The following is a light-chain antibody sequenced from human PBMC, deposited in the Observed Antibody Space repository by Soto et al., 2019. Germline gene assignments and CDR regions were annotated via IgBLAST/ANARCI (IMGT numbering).Light chain of an antibody. Sequence: EIVLTQSPATLSVSPGEGASLSCRASQSVRSNLAWYQQKPGQALRLLIYGASTRATGIPARFSGSGSGTEFTLTISSLQSEDFAVYYCQQYNNWPPDTFGGGTKVEIK. CDR3: QQYNNWPPDT. V-gene: IGKV3-15*01. CDR2: GAS. J-gene: IGKJ4*01. CDR1: QSVRSN.